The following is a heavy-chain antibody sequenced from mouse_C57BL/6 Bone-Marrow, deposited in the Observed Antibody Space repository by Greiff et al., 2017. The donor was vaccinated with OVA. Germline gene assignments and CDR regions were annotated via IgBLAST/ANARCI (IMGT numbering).Heavy chain of an antibody. J-gene: IGHJ3*01. D-gene: IGHD3-2*02. CDR3: ARQLRLGAWFAY. CDR1: GYTFTSYW. V-gene: IGHV1-50*01. CDR2: IDPSDSYT. Sequence: QVQLQQSGAELVKPGASVKLSCKASGYTFTSYWMQWVKQRPGQGLEWIGEIDPSDSYTNYNQKFKGKATLTVDTSSSTAYMQLSSLTSEDSAVYYCARQLRLGAWFAYWGQGTLVTVSA.